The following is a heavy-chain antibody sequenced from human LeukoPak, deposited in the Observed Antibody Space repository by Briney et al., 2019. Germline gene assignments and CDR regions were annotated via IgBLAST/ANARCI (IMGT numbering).Heavy chain of an antibody. CDR2: INPDGSRT. Sequence: GGSLRLSCAASGFTISSYGMHWVRQAPGKGLVWVSRINPDGSRTDYADSVKGRFTISRDNAKNTLYLQMNSLRAEDTAVYFCARDLRGNSDYCGQGTLVTVSS. J-gene: IGHJ4*02. CDR3: ARDLRGNSDY. D-gene: IGHD4-23*01. V-gene: IGHV3-74*01. CDR1: GFTISSYG.